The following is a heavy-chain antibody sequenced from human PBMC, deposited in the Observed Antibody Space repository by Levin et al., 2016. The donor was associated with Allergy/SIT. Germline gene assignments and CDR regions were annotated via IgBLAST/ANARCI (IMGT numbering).Heavy chain of an antibody. D-gene: IGHD6-13*01. Sequence: SETLSLTCTVSGGSISSSSYYWGWIRQPPGKGLEWIGSIYYSGSTYYNPSLKSRVTISVDTSKNQFSLKLSSVTAADTAVYYCARGRSVGYSSSPYYYYGMDVWGQGTTVTVSS. CDR1: GGSISSSSYY. V-gene: IGHV4-39*07. CDR2: IYYSGST. CDR3: ARGRSVGYSSSPYYYYGMDV. J-gene: IGHJ6*02.